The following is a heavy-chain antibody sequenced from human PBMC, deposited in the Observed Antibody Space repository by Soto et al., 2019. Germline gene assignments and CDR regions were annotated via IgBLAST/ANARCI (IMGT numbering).Heavy chain of an antibody. V-gene: IGHV4-61*05. Sequence: PSETLSLTCTVSGGSISSGDYYWGWFRLPPGQGLQWVGYIYYTGTTSYNPSLKGRVTVSLDTSKKQFSLKLRSVTAADTAVYFCARLGGYYQAFDQWGQGALVTVSS. D-gene: IGHD3-22*01. CDR2: IYYTGTT. J-gene: IGHJ4*01. CDR3: ARLGGYYQAFDQ. CDR1: GGSISSGDYY.